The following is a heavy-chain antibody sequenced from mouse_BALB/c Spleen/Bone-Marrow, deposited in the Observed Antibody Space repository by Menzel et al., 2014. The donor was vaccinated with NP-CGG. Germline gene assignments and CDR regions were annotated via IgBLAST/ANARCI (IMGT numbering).Heavy chain of an antibody. Sequence: QLKHSGAELVKPGASVKLSCTASGFNXKDTYMHWVKQRPEQGLEWIGRIDPANGNTKYDPKFQGKATITADTSSNTAYLQLSSLTSEDTAVYYCARNGNYGAWFAYWGQGTLVTVSA. CDR1: GFNXKDTY. D-gene: IGHD2-1*01. J-gene: IGHJ3*01. CDR2: IDPANGNT. CDR3: ARNGNYGAWFAY. V-gene: IGHV14-3*02.